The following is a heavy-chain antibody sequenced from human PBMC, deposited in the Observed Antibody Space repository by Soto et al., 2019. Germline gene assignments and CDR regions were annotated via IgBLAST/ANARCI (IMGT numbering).Heavy chain of an antibody. Sequence: QVQLVESGGGVVQPGRSLRLSCAASGFTFSSYGMHWVRQAPGKGLEWVAVISYDGSNKYYADSVKGRFTISRDNSKNTLYLQMNSLRAEDTAVYYCAKPAPVAGHYWGQGTLVTVSS. D-gene: IGHD6-19*01. CDR3: AKPAPVAGHY. CDR2: ISYDGSNK. V-gene: IGHV3-30*18. J-gene: IGHJ4*02. CDR1: GFTFSSYG.